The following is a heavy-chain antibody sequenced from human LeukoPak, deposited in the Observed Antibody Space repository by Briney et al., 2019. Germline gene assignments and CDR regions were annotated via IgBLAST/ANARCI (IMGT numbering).Heavy chain of an antibody. CDR1: GFTFSSYA. D-gene: IGHD3-22*01. CDR3: ATLLAYYYDSSGQVGKYDAFDI. J-gene: IGHJ3*02. Sequence: GGSLRLSCAASGFTFSSYAMSWVRQAPGKGLEWVSAISGSGGSTYYADSVKGRFTISRDNSKNTLYLQMNSLRAEDTAVYYCATLLAYYYDSSGQVGKYDAFDIWGQGTMVTVSS. V-gene: IGHV3-23*01. CDR2: ISGSGGST.